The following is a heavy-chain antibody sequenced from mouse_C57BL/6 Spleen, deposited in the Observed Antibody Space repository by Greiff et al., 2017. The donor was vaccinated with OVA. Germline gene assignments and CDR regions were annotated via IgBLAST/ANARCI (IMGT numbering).Heavy chain of an antibody. CDR3: ARSCDYSAGFAY. CDR1: GYAFTNYL. V-gene: IGHV1-54*01. D-gene: IGHD2-4*01. CDR2: LNPGSGGT. Sequence: QVQLQQSGAELVRPGTSVKVSCKASGYAFTNYLIEWVKQRPGQGLEWIGVLNPGSGGTNYNEKFKGTATLTADKSSSTAYMQLSSRTSEDAAVYFCARSCDYSAGFAYWGQGTLVTVSA. J-gene: IGHJ3*01.